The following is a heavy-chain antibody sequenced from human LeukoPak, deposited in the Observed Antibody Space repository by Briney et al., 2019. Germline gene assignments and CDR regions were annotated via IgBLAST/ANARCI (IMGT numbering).Heavy chain of an antibody. V-gene: IGHV4-39*01. CDR2: IYYSGST. CDR3: ARHQDIVLMVYATNQPFDY. D-gene: IGHD2-8*01. CDR1: GGSISSSSYY. J-gene: IGHJ4*02. Sequence: PSETLSLTCTVSGGSISSSSYYWGWIRQPPGKGLEWNGSIYYSGSTYYNPSLKSRVTISVDTSKNQFSLKLSSVTAADTAVYYCARHQDIVLMVYATNQPFDYWGQGTLVTVSS.